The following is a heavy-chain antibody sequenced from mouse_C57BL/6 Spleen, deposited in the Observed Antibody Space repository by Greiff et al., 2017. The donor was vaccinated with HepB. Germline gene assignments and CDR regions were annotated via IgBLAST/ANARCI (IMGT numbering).Heavy chain of an antibody. Sequence: QVQLKQPGTELVKPGASVKLSCKASGYTFTSYWMHWVKQRPGQGLEWIGNINPSNGGTNYNEKFKSKATLTVDKSSSTAYMQLSSLTSEDSAVYYCARSGYGNYEDYFDYWGQGTTLTVSS. CDR2: INPSNGGT. CDR3: ARSGYGNYEDYFDY. V-gene: IGHV1-53*01. D-gene: IGHD2-1*01. J-gene: IGHJ2*01. CDR1: GYTFTSYW.